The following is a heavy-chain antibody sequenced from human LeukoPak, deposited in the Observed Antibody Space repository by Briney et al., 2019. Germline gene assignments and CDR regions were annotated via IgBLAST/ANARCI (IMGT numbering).Heavy chain of an antibody. CDR2: ISFSAGTT. Sequence: GGSLRLSCAASEITLSSYGASWVRQAPGKGLEWLSAISFSAGTTYYADSVRGRFIISRDNSKTTLYLQLSSLRAEDTAVYYCAKISWDSGGDREKFWGQGTLVTVSS. D-gene: IGHD2-21*02. J-gene: IGHJ4*02. V-gene: IGHV3-23*01. CDR3: AKISWDSGGDREKF. CDR1: EITLSSYG.